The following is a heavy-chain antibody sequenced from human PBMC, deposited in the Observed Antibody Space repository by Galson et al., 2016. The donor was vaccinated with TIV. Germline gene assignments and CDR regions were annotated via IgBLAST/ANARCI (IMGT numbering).Heavy chain of an antibody. J-gene: IGHJ4*02. CDR2: ISGGGGST. Sequence: SLRLSCAASGITFSSYAMSWVRQAPGKGLEWVSAISGGGGSTYYADSVKGRFTISRDNSKSTLYLQLDSLRVEDTAVYYCAKMDCSGCSYARRFDDWGQGTLVTVSS. CDR3: AKMDCSGCSYARRFDD. CDR1: GITFSSYA. D-gene: IGHD3-22*01. V-gene: IGHV3-23*01.